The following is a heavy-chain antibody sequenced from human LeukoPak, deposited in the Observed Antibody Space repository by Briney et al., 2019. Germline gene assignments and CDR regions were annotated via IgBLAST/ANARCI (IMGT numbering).Heavy chain of an antibody. J-gene: IGHJ4*02. CDR3: TRLSRAAAGQTFDY. CDR1: GFTFSGSA. Sequence: GGSLRLSCAASGFTFSGSAMHWVRQASGKGLEWVGRIRSKANSYATAYAALVKGRFTISRDDSKNTAYLQMNSLKTEDTAVYYCTRLSRAAAGQTFDYWGQGTLVTVSS. D-gene: IGHD6-13*01. V-gene: IGHV3-73*01. CDR2: IRSKANSYAT.